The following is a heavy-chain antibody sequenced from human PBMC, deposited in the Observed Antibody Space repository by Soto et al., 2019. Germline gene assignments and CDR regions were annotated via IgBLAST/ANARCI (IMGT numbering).Heavy chain of an antibody. J-gene: IGHJ6*02. CDR2: ISSSGSTI. CDR1: GFTFSSYE. D-gene: IGHD2-21*02. Sequence: GGSLRLSCAASGFTFSSYEMNWVRQAPGKGLEWVSYISSSGSTIYYADSVKGRFTISRDNAKNSLYLQMNSLRAEDTAVYYCARTAANYHYYYGMDVWGQGTTVTVSS. CDR3: ARTAANYHYYYGMDV. V-gene: IGHV3-48*03.